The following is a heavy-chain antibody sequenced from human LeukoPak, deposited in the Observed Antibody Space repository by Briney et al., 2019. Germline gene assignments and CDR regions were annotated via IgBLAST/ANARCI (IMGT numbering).Heavy chain of an antibody. Sequence: GGSLRLSCAASGFTFSSYAMSWVRQAPRKGLEWVSAISGSGGSTYYADSVKGRFTISRDNSKNTLYLQMNSLRAEDTAVYYCAKDSLSGYDFSADYWGQGTLVTVSS. J-gene: IGHJ4*02. CDR3: AKDSLSGYDFSADY. V-gene: IGHV3-23*01. CDR1: GFTFSSYA. CDR2: ISGSGGST. D-gene: IGHD5-12*01.